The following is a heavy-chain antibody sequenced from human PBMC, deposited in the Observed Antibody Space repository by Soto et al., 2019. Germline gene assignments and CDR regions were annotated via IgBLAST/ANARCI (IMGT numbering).Heavy chain of an antibody. J-gene: IGHJ4*02. CDR1: GFTFSSYA. CDR2: ISGSGGST. Sequence: AGGSLRLSCAASGFTFSSYAMSWVRQAPGKGLEWVSAISGSGGSTYYADSVKGRFTISRDNSKNTLYLQMNSLRAEDTAVYYCAKTQDSSGYLHTSYFDYWGQGTLVTVSS. V-gene: IGHV3-23*01. D-gene: IGHD3-22*01. CDR3: AKTQDSSGYLHTSYFDY.